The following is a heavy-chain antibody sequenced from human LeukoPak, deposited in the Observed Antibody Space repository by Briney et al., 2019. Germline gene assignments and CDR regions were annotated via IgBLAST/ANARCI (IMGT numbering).Heavy chain of an antibody. CDR3: ARGNKAAIDY. J-gene: IGHJ4*02. Sequence: QAGRSLRLSCAASGFTFDDYAMHWVRQAPGKGLEWVSGISWNSGSIGYADSVKGRFTISRDNAKNSLYLQMNSLRAEDTAVYYCARGNKAAIDYWGQGTLVTVSS. CDR1: GFTFDDYA. CDR2: ISWNSGSI. D-gene: IGHD1/OR15-1a*01. V-gene: IGHV3-9*01.